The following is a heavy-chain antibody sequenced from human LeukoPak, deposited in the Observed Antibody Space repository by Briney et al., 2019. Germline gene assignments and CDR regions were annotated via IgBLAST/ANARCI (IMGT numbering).Heavy chain of an antibody. CDR1: GFTFSSYA. CDR2: ISGSGGST. J-gene: IGHJ6*02. CDR3: AKDHVYSSGWYNYYCGMDV. Sequence: PGGSLRLSCAASGFTFSSYAMSRVRQAPGKGLEWVSAISGSGGSTNYADSVKGRFTISRDNSKNTLYLQMNSLRAEDTAVYYCAKDHVYSSGWYNYYCGMDVWGQGTTVTVSS. V-gene: IGHV3-23*01. D-gene: IGHD6-19*01.